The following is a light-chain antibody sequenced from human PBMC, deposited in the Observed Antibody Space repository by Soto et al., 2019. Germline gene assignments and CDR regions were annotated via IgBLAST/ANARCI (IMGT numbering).Light chain of an antibody. V-gene: IGKV3-15*01. J-gene: IGKJ5*01. Sequence: EVVMTQSPATLSVSSGERVTLSCRSSQSVADNLAWFQQKPGQGPRLLIFGASTRATGIPDRFSGSGSETDFTLTISSLRSEDSAVYHCQQYNNWPITFGQGTRLEI. CDR3: QQYNNWPIT. CDR2: GAS. CDR1: QSVADN.